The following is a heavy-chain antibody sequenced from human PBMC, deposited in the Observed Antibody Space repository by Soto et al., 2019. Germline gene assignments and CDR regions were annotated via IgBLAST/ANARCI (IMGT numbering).Heavy chain of an antibody. CDR1: GGTFSSYT. Sequence: SVKVSCKASGGTFSSYTISWVRQAPGQGLEWMGRIIPILGIANYAQKFQGRVTITADKSTSTAYMELSSLRSEDTAVYYCARAKKGSPRERYYYYMDVWAKGTTVTVSS. V-gene: IGHV1-69*02. J-gene: IGHJ6*03. D-gene: IGHD1-26*01. CDR2: IIPILGIA. CDR3: ARAKKGSPRERYYYYMDV.